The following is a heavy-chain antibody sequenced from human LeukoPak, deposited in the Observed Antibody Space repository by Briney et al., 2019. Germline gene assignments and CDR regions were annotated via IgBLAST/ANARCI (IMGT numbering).Heavy chain of an antibody. Sequence: PSQTLSLTCAVSGGSISSGGYSWSWIRQPPGKGLEWIGYIYHSGSTYYNPSLKSRVTISVDRSKNQFSQKLSSVTAADTAVYYCARGDCSSTSCYALSWFDPWGQGTLVTVSS. D-gene: IGHD2-2*01. CDR3: ARGDCSSTSCYALSWFDP. CDR1: GGSISSGGYS. CDR2: IYHSGST. V-gene: IGHV4-30-2*01. J-gene: IGHJ5*02.